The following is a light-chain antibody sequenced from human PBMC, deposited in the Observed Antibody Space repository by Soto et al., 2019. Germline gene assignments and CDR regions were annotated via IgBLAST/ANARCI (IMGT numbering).Light chain of an antibody. CDR3: QQYYTLPIT. CDR1: RSISTY. V-gene: IGKV3-15*01. Sequence: EVVMTQSPANLYLSQGAGASLSCWASRSISTYLAWYQHKPVQAPRLLISGASTGATGIPARFSGSGSGTEFTLTISSLQSEDCAVYYCQQYYTLPITFGGGTKV. CDR2: GAS. J-gene: IGKJ4*01.